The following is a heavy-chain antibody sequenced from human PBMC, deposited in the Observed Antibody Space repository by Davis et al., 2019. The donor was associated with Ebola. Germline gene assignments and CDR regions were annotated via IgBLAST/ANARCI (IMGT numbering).Heavy chain of an antibody. Sequence: AASVKVSCKASGYTFTSYGISWVRQAPGQGLEWMGWISAYNGNTNYAQKLQGRVTMTTDTSTSTAYMELRSRRSDDTAVYYCARAGGKDYGSGSYPTAHWGQGTLVTVSS. D-gene: IGHD3-10*01. J-gene: IGHJ4*02. CDR1: GYTFTSYG. CDR3: ARAGGKDYGSGSYPTAH. CDR2: ISAYNGNT. V-gene: IGHV1-18*01.